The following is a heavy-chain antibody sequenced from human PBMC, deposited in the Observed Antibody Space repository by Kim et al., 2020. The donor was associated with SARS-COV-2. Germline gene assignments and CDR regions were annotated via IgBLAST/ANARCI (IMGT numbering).Heavy chain of an antibody. J-gene: IGHJ4*02. D-gene: IGHD2-2*01. CDR2: IWYEAKKQ. CDR1: GFTFSSYA. CDR3: AKSRYCSSSSCAYYIDH. Sequence: GGSLRLSCEATGFTFSSYAMNWVRQAPGKGLEWVALIWYEAKKQEYADSVKGRFTIARDDSKNTVYLQMDSLRVEDTAVYYCAKSRYCSSSSCAYYIDHWGQGTLVTVSS. V-gene: IGHV3-33*03.